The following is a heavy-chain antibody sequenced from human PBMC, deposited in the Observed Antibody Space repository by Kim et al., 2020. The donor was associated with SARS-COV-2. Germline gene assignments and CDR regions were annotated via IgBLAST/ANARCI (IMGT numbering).Heavy chain of an antibody. V-gene: IGHV1-69*13. D-gene: IGHD3-22*01. J-gene: IGHJ4*02. CDR3: AREIYYDSSGYYSYYFDY. Sequence: SVKVSCKASGGTFSSYAISWVRQAPGQGLEWMGGIIPIFGTANYAQKFQGRVTITADESTSTAYMELSSLRSEDTAVYYCAREIYYDSSGYYSYYFDYWGQGTLVTVSS. CDR2: IIPIFGTA. CDR1: GGTFSSYA.